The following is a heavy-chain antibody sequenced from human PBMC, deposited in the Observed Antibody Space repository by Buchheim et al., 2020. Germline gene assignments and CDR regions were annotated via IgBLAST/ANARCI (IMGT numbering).Heavy chain of an antibody. CDR3: ARGATLLGYCTNGCHPYYYYGMDV. D-gene: IGHD2-8*01. Sequence: QVQLVQSGAEVKKPGASVKVSCKASGYTFTGYYMHWVRQAPGQGLEWMGWINPNSGGTNYAQKFQGWVTMTRDTSISTAYMELSRLRSDDTAVYYCARGATLLGYCTNGCHPYYYYGMDVWGQGTT. CDR2: INPNSGGT. CDR1: GYTFTGYY. J-gene: IGHJ6*02. V-gene: IGHV1-2*04.